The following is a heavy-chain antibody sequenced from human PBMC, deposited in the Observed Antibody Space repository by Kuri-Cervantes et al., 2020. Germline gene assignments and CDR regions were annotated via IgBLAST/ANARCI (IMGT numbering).Heavy chain of an antibody. CDR2: IYYSGST. Sequence: ESLKISCTGSGCSISSYYWRWIRQPPGKGLEWIGYIYYSGSTVYNPSLKSRVTISVDTSKNQFSLKLSSLTAADTAIYFCARDSGSFSRNFFNYWGQGTPVTVSS. D-gene: IGHD1-26*01. CDR1: GCSISSYY. V-gene: IGHV4-59*01. CDR3: ARDSGSFSRNFFNY. J-gene: IGHJ4*02.